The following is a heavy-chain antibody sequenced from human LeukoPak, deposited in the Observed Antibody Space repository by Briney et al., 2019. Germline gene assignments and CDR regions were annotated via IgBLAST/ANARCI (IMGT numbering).Heavy chain of an antibody. J-gene: IGHJ4*02. CDR3: ARHSGGSPFDY. CDR2: IYYSGST. CDR1: GGSISSYY. V-gene: IGHV4-59*08. Sequence: SETLSLTCTVSGGSISSYYWSWIRQPPGEGLEWIGYIYYSGSTNYNPSLKSRVTISVDTSKNQFSLKLSSVTAADTAVYYCARHSGGSPFDYWGQGTLVTVSS. D-gene: IGHD1-26*01.